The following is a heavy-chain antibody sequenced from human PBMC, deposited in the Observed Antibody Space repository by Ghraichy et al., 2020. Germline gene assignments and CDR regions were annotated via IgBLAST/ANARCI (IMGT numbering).Heavy chain of an antibody. D-gene: IGHD3-3*01. CDR2: IKQDGTKK. CDR3: ARDRGSSFWRDYYKGLFDY. J-gene: IGHJ4*02. Sequence: GGSLRLSCAASGFTFSNYWMSWVRQAPGKGLEWVANIKQDGTKKYYVDSVNGRFTISRDNAKNLLYLQMNSLRAEDTAVYYCARDRGSSFWRDYYKGLFDYWGQGTLVTVSS. V-gene: IGHV3-7*03. CDR1: GFTFSNYW.